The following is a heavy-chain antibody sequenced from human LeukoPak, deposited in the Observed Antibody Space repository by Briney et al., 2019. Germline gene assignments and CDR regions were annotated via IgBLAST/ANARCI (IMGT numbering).Heavy chain of an antibody. CDR3: ASSTDGYNLGTGCVDH. D-gene: IGHD5-24*01. Sequence: GGSLRLSCAASGFTFSSYSMNWVRQAPGKGLEWVSCISSTSSYRYYAGSVKGRFTISRDNAKNSLYLQMNSLRAEDTAVYYCASSTDGYNLGTGCVDHWGQGTLVTVSS. J-gene: IGHJ4*02. V-gene: IGHV3-21*01. CDR1: GFTFSSYS. CDR2: ISSTSSYR.